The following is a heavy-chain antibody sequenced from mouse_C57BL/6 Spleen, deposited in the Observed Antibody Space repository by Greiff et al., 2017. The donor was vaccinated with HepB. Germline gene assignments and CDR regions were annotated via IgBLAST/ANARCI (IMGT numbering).Heavy chain of an antibody. D-gene: IGHD1-1*01. J-gene: IGHJ3*01. Sequence: EVKVGESGGGLVQPGGSMKLSCVASGFTFSNYWMNWVRQSPEKGLEWVAQIRLKSDNYATHYAESVKGRFTISRDDSKSSVYLQMNNLRAEDTGIYYCTGGSSYGFAYWGQGTLVTVSA. CDR1: GFTFSNYW. CDR2: IRLKSDNYAT. CDR3: TGGSSYGFAY. V-gene: IGHV6-3*01.